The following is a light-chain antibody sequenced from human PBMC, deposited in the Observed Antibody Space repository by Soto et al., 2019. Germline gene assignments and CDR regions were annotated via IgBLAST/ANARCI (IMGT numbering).Light chain of an antibody. V-gene: IGLV1-40*01. J-gene: IGLJ2*01. CDR2: GNN. CDR3: QSYDSSLSAVV. Sequence: QSVLTQPPSVSGAPGQRVTISCTGSSSNIGAGYDVHWYQQLPGTAPKLLIYGNNNRLSGVPDRFSGSKSGTKSGTSASLAITGLQAEDEADYYCQSYDSSLSAVVFGGGTKLTVL. CDR1: SSNIGAGYD.